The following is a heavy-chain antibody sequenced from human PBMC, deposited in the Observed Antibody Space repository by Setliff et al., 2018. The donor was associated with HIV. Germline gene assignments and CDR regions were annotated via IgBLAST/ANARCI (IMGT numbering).Heavy chain of an antibody. J-gene: IGHJ4*02. CDR1: GYIFTSYY. CDR3: ARPIPRIGSHPAGF. Sequence: GASVKVSCKASGYIFTSYYIHWVRQAPGQGLEWMGIINPSGGSTTYAQKFQGRVTMTRDTSTSTVYMELSSLRSDDTAVYFCARPIPRIGSHPAGFWGQGTLVTVSS. D-gene: IGHD2-2*02. CDR2: INPSGGST. V-gene: IGHV1-46*01.